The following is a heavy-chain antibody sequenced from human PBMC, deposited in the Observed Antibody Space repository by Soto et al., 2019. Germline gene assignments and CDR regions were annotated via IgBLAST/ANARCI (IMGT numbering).Heavy chain of an antibody. V-gene: IGHV1-69*02. CDR2: VIPIIGEG. CDR1: GGTFSSQT. J-gene: IGHJ3*02. Sequence: QVQLVQSGAEVKEPGSSVKVSCKVSGGTFSSQTINWVRQVPGQGLEWMGSVIPIIGEGKYAQSFLGRVTITADRSTSKAYMELSSLRSEDTAVYYCASPAVNDLDADSSAFDIWGQGTMVTVSS. CDR3: ASPAVNDLDADSSAFDI. D-gene: IGHD1-1*01.